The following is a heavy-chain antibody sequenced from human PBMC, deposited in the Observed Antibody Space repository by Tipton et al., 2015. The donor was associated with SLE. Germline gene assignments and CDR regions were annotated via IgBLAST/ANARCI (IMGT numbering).Heavy chain of an antibody. CDR2: IYYSGST. CDR1: GGSISSYY. CDR3: ARGGGWYIGYFDF. V-gene: IGHV4-59*08. D-gene: IGHD6-19*01. J-gene: IGHJ4*02. Sequence: TLSLTCTVSGGSISSYYWSWIRQPPGKGLEWIGYIYYSGSTNYNPSLKSRVTISVDPAKNEFSLKLTSVTAADTAVYYCARGGGWYIGYFDFWGQGTLVPVSS.